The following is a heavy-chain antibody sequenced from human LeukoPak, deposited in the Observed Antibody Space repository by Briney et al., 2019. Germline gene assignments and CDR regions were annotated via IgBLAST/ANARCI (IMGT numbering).Heavy chain of an antibody. V-gene: IGHV1-18*01. CDR2: ISAYNGNT. J-gene: IGHJ6*02. CDR3: ARDGSGVLTYYYYGMDV. Sequence: ASVKVSCKASGYTFTSYGISWVRQAPGQGLEWMGWISAYNGNTDYAQKLQGRVTMTTDTSTSTAYMELRSLRSDDTAVYYCARDGSGVLTYYYYGMDVWGQGTTVTVSS. D-gene: IGHD3-10*01. CDR1: GYTFTSYG.